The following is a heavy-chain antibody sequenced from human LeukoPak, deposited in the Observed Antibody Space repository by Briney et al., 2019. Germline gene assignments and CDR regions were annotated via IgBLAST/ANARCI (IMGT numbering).Heavy chain of an antibody. CDR1: GFTFSSYG. Sequence: GGSLRLSCAASGFTFSSYGMHWVRQAPGKGLEWVAFIRYDGSNKYYADSVKGRFTISRDNSKNTLYLQMNSLRAEDTAVYYCAKVRKNNGYSSGWYFGYWGQGTLVTVSS. J-gene: IGHJ4*02. CDR2: IRYDGSNK. CDR3: AKVRKNNGYSSGWYFGY. V-gene: IGHV3-30*02. D-gene: IGHD6-19*01.